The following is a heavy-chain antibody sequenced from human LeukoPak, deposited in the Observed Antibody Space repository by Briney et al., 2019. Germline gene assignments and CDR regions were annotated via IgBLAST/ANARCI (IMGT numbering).Heavy chain of an antibody. CDR3: ARDSVFDY. V-gene: IGHV3-30*03. Sequence: GGSLRLSCAASGFTFSSYGMHWVRQAPGKGLEWVAVISYDGSNKYYADSVKGRFTISRDNSKNTLYLQMNSLRDEDTAVYYCARDSVFDYWGQGTLVTVSS. J-gene: IGHJ4*02. CDR2: ISYDGSNK. CDR1: GFTFSSYG.